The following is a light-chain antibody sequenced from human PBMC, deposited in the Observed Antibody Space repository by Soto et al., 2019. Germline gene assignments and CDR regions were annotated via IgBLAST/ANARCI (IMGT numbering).Light chain of an antibody. J-gene: IGLJ2*01. CDR1: SSNIGGNF. CDR2: RNN. CDR3: TAWDDSVSAVV. V-gene: IGLV1-47*01. Sequence: QSVLTQSPSASGTPGQRVTISCSGSSSNIGGNFVYWYQQLPGTAPRLLIYRNNQRPSGVPDRFSGSKSGTSASLAISGLRSGDEADYYCTAWDDSVSAVVIGGGTKVTVL.